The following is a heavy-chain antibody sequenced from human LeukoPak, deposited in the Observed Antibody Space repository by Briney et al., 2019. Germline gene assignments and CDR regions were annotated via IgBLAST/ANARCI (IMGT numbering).Heavy chain of an antibody. D-gene: IGHD3-10*01. J-gene: IGHJ6*03. CDR2: ISGSGRTI. Sequence: GGSLRLSCAASGFTFTSYSFNWVRQAPGKGLEWVSYISGSGRTIYYADSVRGRFTISRDDAKNSLYPQMNSLRAEDTAVYYCARPEIPEGVLWYYYMDVWGNGTTVTVSS. CDR1: GFTFTSYS. V-gene: IGHV3-48*01. CDR3: ARPEIPEGVLWYYYMDV.